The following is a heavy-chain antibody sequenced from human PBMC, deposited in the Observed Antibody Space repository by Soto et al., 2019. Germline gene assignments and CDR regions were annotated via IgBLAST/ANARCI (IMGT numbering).Heavy chain of an antibody. CDR2: INANGGGT. CDR1: GYTFTSYG. V-gene: IGHV1-2*04. J-gene: IGHJ4*01. CDR3: ARGEQLVHFDS. D-gene: IGHD6-6*01. Sequence: SGKVSCKASGYTFTSYGIGWVRQAPGQGLEWMGRINANGGGTNYAQKFEGWVTMTTDTSISTAYMELSRLNFDDTAVYYCARGEQLVHFDSWGQGTLVTVS.